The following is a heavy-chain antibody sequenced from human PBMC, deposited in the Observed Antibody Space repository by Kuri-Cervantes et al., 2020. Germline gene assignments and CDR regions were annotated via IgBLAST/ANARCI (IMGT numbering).Heavy chain of an antibody. Sequence: GESLKISCAASGFTVSSNYMSWVRQAPGKGLEWVSAISGSGGSTYYADSVKGRFTISRDNSKNTLYLQMNSLRAEDTAVYYCARSWELLGWFDPWGQGTLVTVSS. V-gene: IGHV3-23*01. CDR3: ARSWELLGWFDP. CDR1: GFTVSSNY. D-gene: IGHD1-26*01. J-gene: IGHJ5*02. CDR2: ISGSGGST.